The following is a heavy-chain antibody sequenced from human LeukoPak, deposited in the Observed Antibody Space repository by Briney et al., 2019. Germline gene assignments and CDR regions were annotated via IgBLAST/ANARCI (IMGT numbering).Heavy chain of an antibody. Sequence: GESLKISCKGSGYSFTSYWITWVRQMPGKGLEWIGGMDPSDSYSNYSPSFQGHVTISADKSISTAYLQWSSLKASDTAMYYCARKGGMDVWGQGTTVTVSS. V-gene: IGHV5-10-1*01. J-gene: IGHJ6*02. CDR2: MDPSDSYS. CDR1: GYSFTSYW. CDR3: ARKGGMDV.